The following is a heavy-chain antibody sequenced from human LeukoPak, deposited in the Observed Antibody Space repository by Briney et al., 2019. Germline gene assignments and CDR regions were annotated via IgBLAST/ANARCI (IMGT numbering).Heavy chain of an antibody. J-gene: IGHJ4*02. CDR3: AKITGEFGGNSDY. Sequence: GGSLRLSCAASGFTFSSYAMTWVRQAPGKGLEWVSTVGGSGRSTNYADSVKGRFTISRDNSKNTLYLQMNSLRAEDTAIYYCAKITGEFGGNSDYWGQGTLVTVSS. CDR1: GFTFSSYA. CDR2: VGGSGRST. D-gene: IGHD7-27*01. V-gene: IGHV3-23*01.